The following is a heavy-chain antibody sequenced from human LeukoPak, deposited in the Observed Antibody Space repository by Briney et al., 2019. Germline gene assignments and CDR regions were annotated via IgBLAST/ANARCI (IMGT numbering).Heavy chain of an antibody. CDR1: GGSISSGGYY. D-gene: IGHD3-22*01. CDR2: MYYRGST. V-gene: IGHV4-30-4*08. J-gene: IGHJ5*02. Sequence: SQTLSLTCTLSGGSISSGGYYWSWLRQPPGKGLEWFAYMYYRGSTYYNPSLKSRVTMSADTSKHQLSLKLSSVTAGHTAVYYCARPYYYDSRIDPWGQGSLVTVSS. CDR3: ARPYYYDSRIDP.